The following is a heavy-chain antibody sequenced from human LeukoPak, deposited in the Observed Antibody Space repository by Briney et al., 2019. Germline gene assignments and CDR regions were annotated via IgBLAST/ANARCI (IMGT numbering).Heavy chain of an antibody. CDR3: ARDRGQQQLVWNYYYYMDV. J-gene: IGHJ6*03. CDR2: ISPSGGST. Sequence: VASVKVSCKAFGYTFTSNYMHWVRQAPGQGPEWMGVISPSGGSTTYAQKFQGRVTLTRDMSTSTDYLELSSLRSEDTAVYYCARDRGQQQLVWNYYYYMDVWGKGTTVTVSS. V-gene: IGHV1-46*01. CDR1: GYTFTSNY. D-gene: IGHD6-13*01.